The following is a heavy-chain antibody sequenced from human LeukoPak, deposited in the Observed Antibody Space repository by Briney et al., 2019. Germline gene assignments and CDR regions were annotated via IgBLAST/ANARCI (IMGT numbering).Heavy chain of an antibody. CDR2: ISGSGGST. D-gene: IGHD7-27*01. J-gene: IGHJ4*02. V-gene: IGHV3-23*01. Sequence: GGSLRLSCAASGFTFSSYAMSWVRQAPGKGLEWVSAISGSGGSTYYADSVKGRFTISRDNSKNTLYLQMNSLRAEDTAVYYCATDFLTGERSAAPYYFDYWGQGTLVTVSS. CDR1: GFTFSSYA. CDR3: ATDFLTGERSAAPYYFDY.